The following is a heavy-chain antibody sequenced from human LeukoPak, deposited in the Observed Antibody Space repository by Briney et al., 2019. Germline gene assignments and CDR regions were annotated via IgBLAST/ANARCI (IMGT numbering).Heavy chain of an antibody. Sequence: TSETLSLTCAVYGGSFSGYYWSWIRQPPGKGLEWIGEINHSGNTNYNPSLKSRVTISVDTSKNQFSLKLSSVTAADTAVYYCARSYCSSTSCFPMDYWGQGTLVTVSS. D-gene: IGHD2-2*01. V-gene: IGHV4-34*01. CDR2: INHSGNT. CDR1: GGSFSGYY. CDR3: ARSYCSSTSCFPMDY. J-gene: IGHJ4*02.